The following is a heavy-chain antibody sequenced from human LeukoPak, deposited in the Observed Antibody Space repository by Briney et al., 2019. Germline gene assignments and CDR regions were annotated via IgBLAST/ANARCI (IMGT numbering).Heavy chain of an antibody. CDR1: GFTFSSYA. CDR2: ISGSGGST. Sequence: PGGSLRLSCAASGFTFSSYAMTWVRQAPGKGLEWVSAISGSGGSTYYADSVKGRFTISRDNSKNTLYLQMNSLRAEDTAVYYCAKDQDSSGFNWFDPWGQGTLVTVSS. J-gene: IGHJ5*02. CDR3: AKDQDSSGFNWFDP. V-gene: IGHV3-23*01. D-gene: IGHD6-19*01.